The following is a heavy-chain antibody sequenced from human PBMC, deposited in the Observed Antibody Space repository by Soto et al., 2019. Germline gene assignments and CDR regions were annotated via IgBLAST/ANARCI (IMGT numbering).Heavy chain of an antibody. D-gene: IGHD5-12*01. CDR3: ARESLGAKGYDQ. V-gene: IGHV1-69*17. CDR1: GDTFNSYV. CDR2: IIPIIGVT. Sequence: QVQLVQSGAEVKRPGSSVKVSCESSGDTFNSYVISWVRQAPGQGLEWMGGIIPIIGVTHYAQKLQGRVTISSLSSTGTAYMELTILGFEHTALYYCARESLGAKGYDQWGQGTLVTVSS. J-gene: IGHJ4*02.